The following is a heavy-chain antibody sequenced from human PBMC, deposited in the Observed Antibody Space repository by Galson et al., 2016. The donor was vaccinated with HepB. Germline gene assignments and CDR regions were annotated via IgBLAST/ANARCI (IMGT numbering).Heavy chain of an antibody. D-gene: IGHD1-26*01. Sequence: SLRLSCAASGFTVSNNYMIWFRQAPGKVLEWVSFIYSTGTTSYADSVKGRFTISRDSSKNTLYLQMNSLRAEDTAIYYFARDSGTPPPRRGPSSGYWGQGTLVTVSS. CDR1: GFTVSNNY. CDR2: IYSTGTT. CDR3: ARDSGTPPPRRGPSSGY. J-gene: IGHJ4*02. V-gene: IGHV3-53*01.